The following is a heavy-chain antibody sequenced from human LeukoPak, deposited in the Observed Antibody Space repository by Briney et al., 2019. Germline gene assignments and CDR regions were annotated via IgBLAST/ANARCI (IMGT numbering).Heavy chain of an antibody. CDR1: GGSISGYY. Sequence: SETLSLTCTVSGGSISGYYWSWIRQSPGKGLEWIGYIYYYYSGSTDYNPSLKSRVTISVDTSKNQFSLKLSSVTAADTAVYYCARDRGGYYYYYGMDVWGQGTTVTVSS. J-gene: IGHJ6*02. V-gene: IGHV4-59*01. D-gene: IGHD3-3*01. CDR2: IYYYYSGST. CDR3: ARDRGGYYYYYGMDV.